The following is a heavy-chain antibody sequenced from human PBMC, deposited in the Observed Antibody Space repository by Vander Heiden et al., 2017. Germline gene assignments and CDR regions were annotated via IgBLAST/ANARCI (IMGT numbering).Heavy chain of an antibody. D-gene: IGHD3-3*01. J-gene: IGHJ4*02. CDR1: GGSISSSSYY. Sequence: QLQLQESGPGLVKPSETLSLTCTVSGGSISSSSYYWGWIRQPPGKGLEWIGSIYYSGSTYYNPSLKSRVTISVDTSKNQFSLKLSSVTAADTAVYYCARTCYDFWSSPPGNSEYDYWGQGTLVTVSS. V-gene: IGHV4-39*01. CDR3: ARTCYDFWSSPPGNSEYDY. CDR2: IYYSGST.